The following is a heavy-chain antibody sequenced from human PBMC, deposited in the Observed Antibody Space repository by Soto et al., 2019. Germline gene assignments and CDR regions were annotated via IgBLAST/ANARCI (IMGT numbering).Heavy chain of an antibody. D-gene: IGHD3-10*01. CDR3: ARELVSVVRGRSMNWFDP. Sequence: SETLSLTCTVSGGSISSYYWSWIRQPPGKGLEWIGYIYYSGSTNYNPSLKSRVTISVDTSKNQFSLKLSSVTAADTAVYYCARELVSVVRGRSMNWFDPWGQGTLVTVSS. CDR1: GGSISSYY. V-gene: IGHV4-59*01. CDR2: IYYSGST. J-gene: IGHJ5*02.